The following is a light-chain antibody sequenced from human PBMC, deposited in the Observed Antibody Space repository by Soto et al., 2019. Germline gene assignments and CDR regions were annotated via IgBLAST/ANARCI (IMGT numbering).Light chain of an antibody. CDR2: WAS. CDR1: QSVLYSSNNKNY. CDR3: QRYYSTPRT. V-gene: IGKV4-1*01. Sequence: DIVMTQSPDSLAVSLGERATINCKSSQSVLYSSNNKNYLAWYQQKPGQPPKLLIYWASTRESGVPDRFSGSGSGTDFTLTISSLQAEDVAVYYCQRYYSTPRTFDQGTKVEI. J-gene: IGKJ1*01.